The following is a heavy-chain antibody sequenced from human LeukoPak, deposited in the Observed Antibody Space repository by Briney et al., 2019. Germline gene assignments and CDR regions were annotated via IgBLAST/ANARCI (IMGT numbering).Heavy chain of an antibody. J-gene: IGHJ6*02. CDR2: IIPILGIA. CDR3: ARGHQPPYYGMDA. V-gene: IGHV1-69*02. CDR1: GGTFSSYT. Sequence: WASVKVSCKASGGTFSSYTISWVRQAPGQGLEWMGRIIPILGIANYAQKFQGRVTITADKSTSTAYMELSSLRSEDTAVFYCARGHQPPYYGMDAWGQGTTVTVSS.